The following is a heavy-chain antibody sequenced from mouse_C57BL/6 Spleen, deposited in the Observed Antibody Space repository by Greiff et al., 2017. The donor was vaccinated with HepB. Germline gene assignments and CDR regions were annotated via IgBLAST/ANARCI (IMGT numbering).Heavy chain of an antibody. CDR2: IYPGSGNT. J-gene: IGHJ3*01. V-gene: IGHV1-76*01. CDR3: ARKDYYGPGFAY. D-gene: IGHD1-1*01. Sequence: QVTLKESGAELVRPGASVKLSCKASGYTFTDYYINWVKQRPGQGLEWIARIYPGSGNTYYNEKFKGKATLTAEKSSSTAYMQLSSLTSEDSAVYCWARKDYYGPGFAYWGQGTLVTVSA. CDR1: GYTFTDYY.